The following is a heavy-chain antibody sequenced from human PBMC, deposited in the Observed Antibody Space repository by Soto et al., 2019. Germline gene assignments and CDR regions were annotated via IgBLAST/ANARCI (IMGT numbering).Heavy chain of an antibody. Sequence: QVQLVQSGAEVKKPGASVKVSCKASGYTFTSYDINWVRQATGQGLEWMGWMNPNSGNTGYAQKFQGRVTMNRNTSIGTAHMERISIRSADTAVYYCARGGQGLKQWVVYYYYYGMDVWGQGTTVTVSS. J-gene: IGHJ6*02. CDR2: MNPNSGNT. V-gene: IGHV1-8*01. CDR1: GYTFTSYD. CDR3: ARGGQGLKQWVVYYYYYGMDV. D-gene: IGHD6-19*01.